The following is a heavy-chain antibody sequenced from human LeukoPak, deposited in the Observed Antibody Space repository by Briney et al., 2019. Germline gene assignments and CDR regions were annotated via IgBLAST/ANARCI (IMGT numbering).Heavy chain of an antibody. D-gene: IGHD3-16*01. CDR2: ISGDGGST. CDR3: AKDMERGSYYGMDV. Sequence: GGSLRLSYAASGFTFDDYAMPWVRQAPGKGLEWVSLISGDGGSTYYADSVKGRFTISRDNSKNSLYLQMNSLRTEDTALYYCAKDMERGSYYGMDVWGQGTTVTVSS. J-gene: IGHJ6*02. CDR1: GFTFDDYA. V-gene: IGHV3-43*02.